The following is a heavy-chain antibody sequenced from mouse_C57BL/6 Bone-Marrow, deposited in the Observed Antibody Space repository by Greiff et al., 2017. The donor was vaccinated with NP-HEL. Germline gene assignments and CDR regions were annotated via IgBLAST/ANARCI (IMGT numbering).Heavy chain of an antibody. CDR1: GYTFTDYN. CDR2: INPNNGGT. Sequence: VQLQQSGPELVKPGASVKIPCKASGYTFTDYNMDWVKQSHGKSLEWIGDINPNNGGTIYNQKFKGKATLTVDKSSSTAYMELRSLTSEDTAVYYGARNRYYGAFWYFEVWGTGTTVTVSS. J-gene: IGHJ1*03. V-gene: IGHV1-18*01. D-gene: IGHD1-1*01. CDR3: ARNRYYGAFWYFEV.